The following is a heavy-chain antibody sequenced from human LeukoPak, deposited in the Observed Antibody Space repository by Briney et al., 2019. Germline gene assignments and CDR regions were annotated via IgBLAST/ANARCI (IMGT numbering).Heavy chain of an antibody. J-gene: IGHJ4*02. CDR2: IYYSGST. Sequence: KSSETLSLTCTVSGGSISSSSYYWGWIRQPPGKGLEWIGSIYYSGSTYYNPSLKSRVTISVDTSKNQFSLKLSSVTAADTAVYYCARLALYYYDKYYFDYWGQGTLVTVSS. CDR3: ARLALYYYDKYYFDY. V-gene: IGHV4-39*01. CDR1: GGSISSSSYY. D-gene: IGHD3-22*01.